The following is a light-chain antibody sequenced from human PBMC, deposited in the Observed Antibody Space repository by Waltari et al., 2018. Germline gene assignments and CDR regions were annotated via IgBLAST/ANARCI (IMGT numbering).Light chain of an antibody. J-gene: IGLJ2*01. CDR3: SSYGGSNNVL. CDR1: SRDVGGIDY. V-gene: IGLV2-8*01. CDR2: EVA. Sequence: QSALTQPPSASGSPGQSVTISCTGTSRDVGGIDYVSWYQLHPGKAPKLLIYEVAKPPSGVPDRFPGSKSANTASLTVSDLQPEDEADYYCSSYGGSNNVLFGGGTKLTVL.